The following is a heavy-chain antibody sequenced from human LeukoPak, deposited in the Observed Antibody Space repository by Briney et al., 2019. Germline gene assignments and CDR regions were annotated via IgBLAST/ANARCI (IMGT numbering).Heavy chain of an antibody. CDR3: ASVVPAAMGAFYYYYGMDV. CDR1: GGTFSSYA. D-gene: IGHD2-2*01. V-gene: IGHV1-69*01. J-gene: IGHJ6*02. Sequence: GASVKVSCKASGGTFSSYAISWVRQAPGQGLEWMGGIIPIFGTANYAQKFQGRVTITADESTSTAYMELSSLRSEDTAVYYCASVVPAAMGAFYYYYGMDVWGQGTTVTVSS. CDR2: IIPIFGTA.